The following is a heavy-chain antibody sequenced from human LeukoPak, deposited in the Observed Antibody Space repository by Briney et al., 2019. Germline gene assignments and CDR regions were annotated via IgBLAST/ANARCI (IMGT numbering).Heavy chain of an antibody. D-gene: IGHD3-10*01. V-gene: IGHV3-74*01. CDR1: GFTFSSYW. Sequence: GGSLRLSCAASGFTFSSYWMHWVRQAPGKGLVWVSRINSDGSSTTYADSVKGRFTISRDNAKNTLYVQMNSLRAEDTAVYYCAKDYSRSDDSGTEKDLPFDYWGQGILVTVSS. CDR2: INSDGSST. J-gene: IGHJ4*02. CDR3: AKDYSRSDDSGTEKDLPFDY.